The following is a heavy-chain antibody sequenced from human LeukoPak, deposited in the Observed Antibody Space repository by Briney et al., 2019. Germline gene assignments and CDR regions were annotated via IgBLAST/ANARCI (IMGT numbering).Heavy chain of an antibody. J-gene: IGHJ4*02. CDR2: ISSSSSYI. CDR3: ARRPNYYYDSSGYGY. Sequence: GGSLRLSCAASGFTFSSYSVNWVRQAPGKGLEWVSSISSSSSYIYYADSVKGRFTISRDNAKNSLYLQMNSLRAEDTAVYYCARRPNYYYDSSGYGYWGQGTLVTVSS. V-gene: IGHV3-21*01. CDR1: GFTFSSYS. D-gene: IGHD3-22*01.